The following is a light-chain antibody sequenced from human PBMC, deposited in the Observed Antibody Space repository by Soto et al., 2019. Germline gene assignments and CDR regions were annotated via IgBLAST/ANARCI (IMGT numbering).Light chain of an antibody. Sequence: AIQMTQSPSFLSASVGDRVIITCRASQDIRNDLGWYQHRPGKAPKVLISAASILQSGVPSRFSGSGSGTEFTLTINSLQPEDFASYYCLQDFNYPRTFGKGTKVDIK. CDR3: LQDFNYPRT. J-gene: IGKJ1*01. CDR2: AAS. CDR1: QDIRND. V-gene: IGKV1-6*01.